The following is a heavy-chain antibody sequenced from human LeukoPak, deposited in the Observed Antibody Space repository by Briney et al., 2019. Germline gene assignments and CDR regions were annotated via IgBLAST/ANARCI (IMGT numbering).Heavy chain of an antibody. CDR3: ARITMIGRVSGAFDI. J-gene: IGHJ3*02. V-gene: IGHV1-18*01. CDR1: GYTFTSYA. D-gene: IGHD3-22*01. Sequence: ASVKVSCKASGYTFTSYAFSWVRQAPGQGLEWMGWISAYNGNTNYAQKLQGRVTMTTDTSTSTAYMELRSLRSDDTAVYYCARITMIGRVSGAFDIWGQGTMVTVSS. CDR2: ISAYNGNT.